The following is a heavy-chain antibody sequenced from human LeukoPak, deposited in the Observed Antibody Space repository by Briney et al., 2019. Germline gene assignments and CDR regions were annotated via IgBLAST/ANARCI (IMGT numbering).Heavy chain of an antibody. V-gene: IGHV3-74*03. CDR3: ARDKKSGESSEIDY. Sequence: QPGGSLRLSCTASGFTFSNYWVHWVRQAPGKGLVWVSRINRDGSTTKYADSVKGRFTVSRDNAKHTLNLQMNSLRAEDTAVYYCARDKKSGESSEIDYWGQGTLVTVSS. CDR2: INRDGSTT. J-gene: IGHJ4*02. D-gene: IGHD3-10*01. CDR1: GFTFSNYW.